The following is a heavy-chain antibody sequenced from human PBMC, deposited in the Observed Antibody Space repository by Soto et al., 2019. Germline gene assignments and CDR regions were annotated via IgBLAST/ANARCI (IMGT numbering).Heavy chain of an antibody. CDR3: ATSYGSGYRAFDS. CDR2: INPILSMS. J-gene: IGHJ4*02. CDR1: GDTFNFYT. D-gene: IGHD3-10*01. V-gene: IGHV1-69*02. Sequence: QVQLVQSGADVQRPGSSVRVSCKASGDTFNFYTINWVRQAPGQRLQWMGRINPILSMSNYAPRFQGRVTMTADKSTSTAYTELTSLRSEATAMYYCATSYGSGYRAFDSWGQGALVTVSS.